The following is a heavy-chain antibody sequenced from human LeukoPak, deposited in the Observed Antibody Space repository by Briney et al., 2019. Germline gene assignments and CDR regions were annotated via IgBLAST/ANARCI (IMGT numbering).Heavy chain of an antibody. D-gene: IGHD2-2*01. J-gene: IGHJ6*02. V-gene: IGHV1-69*01. CDR1: GGTFSSYA. CDR3: ARPHCSSTSCYEYYYYGMDV. CDR2: IIPIFGTA. Sequence: ASVKVSCKASGGTFSSYAISWVRQAPGQGLEWMGGIIPIFGTANYAQKFQGRVTITADESTSTAYMELSSLRSEDTAVYYRARPHCSSTSCYEYYYYGMDVWGQGTTVTVSS.